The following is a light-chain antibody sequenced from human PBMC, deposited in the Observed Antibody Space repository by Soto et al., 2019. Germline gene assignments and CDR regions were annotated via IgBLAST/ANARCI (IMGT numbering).Light chain of an antibody. CDR3: QQYNSYSSM. V-gene: IGKV1-5*03. Sequence: DIQMTQSPSTLSGSVGDRVTITCRASQTISSWLAWYQQKPGKAPKLLIYKASTLKSGVPSRFSGSGSGTDFKLTISSLQPDDFATYYCQQYNSYSSMFGQGTKVDIK. CDR2: KAS. J-gene: IGKJ1*01. CDR1: QTISSW.